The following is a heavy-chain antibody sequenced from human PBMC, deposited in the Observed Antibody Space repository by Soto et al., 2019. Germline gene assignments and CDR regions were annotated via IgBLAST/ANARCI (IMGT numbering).Heavy chain of an antibody. CDR2: ISGSGGST. V-gene: IGHV3-23*01. CDR3: AKSPPGYYSSSWYYFDY. CDR1: GFTFSSYA. D-gene: IGHD6-13*01. J-gene: IGHJ4*02. Sequence: GGSLRLSCAASGFTFSSYAMSWVRQAPGKGLEWVSAISGSGGSTYYADSVKGRFTISRDNSKNTLYLQMNSLRAEDTAVYYCAKSPPGYYSSSWYYFDYWGQGTLVTVSS.